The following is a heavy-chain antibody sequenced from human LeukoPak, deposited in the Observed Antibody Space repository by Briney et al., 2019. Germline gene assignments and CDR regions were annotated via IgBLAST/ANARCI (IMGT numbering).Heavy chain of an antibody. D-gene: IGHD4-17*01. CDR3: AKEGPVTTCLDY. J-gene: IGHJ4*02. CDR2: ISYDGSNK. CDR1: GFTFSSYG. V-gene: IGHV3-30*18. Sequence: GGTLRLSCAASGFTFSSYGMHWVRQAPGKGLEWVAVISYDGSNKYYADSVKGRFTISRDNSKNTLYLQMNSLRAEDTAVYYCAKEGPVTTCLDYWGQGTLVTVSS.